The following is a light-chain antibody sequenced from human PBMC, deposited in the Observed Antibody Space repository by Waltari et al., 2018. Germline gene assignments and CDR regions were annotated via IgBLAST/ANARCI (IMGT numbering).Light chain of an antibody. CDR1: SSDVGRFDY. CDR2: DVN. CDR3: CSYAGSYTFV. Sequence: QSALTQPRSVSGSPGQSVTISCTATSSDVGRFDYVSWFQQYPGKAPKLMIYDVNKRPSGVPHRFSGSKSGNTASLTISGLLAEDEADYYCCSYAGSYTFVFGTGTKVTVL. J-gene: IGLJ1*01. V-gene: IGLV2-11*01.